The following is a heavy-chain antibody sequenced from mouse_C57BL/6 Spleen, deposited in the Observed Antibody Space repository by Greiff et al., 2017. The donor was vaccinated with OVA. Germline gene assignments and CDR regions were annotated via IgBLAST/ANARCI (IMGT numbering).Heavy chain of an antibody. Sequence: VKLQQPGAELVKPGASVTLSCKASGYTFTSYWMHWVKQRPGQGLEWIGMIHPNSGSTNYNEKFKSKATLTVDTSSSTAYMQLSSLTSEDSAVYYCARGGYYGSSYDWFAYWGQGTLVTVSA. V-gene: IGHV1-64*01. CDR3: ARGGYYGSSYDWFAY. CDR2: IHPNSGST. J-gene: IGHJ3*01. CDR1: GYTFTSYW. D-gene: IGHD1-1*01.